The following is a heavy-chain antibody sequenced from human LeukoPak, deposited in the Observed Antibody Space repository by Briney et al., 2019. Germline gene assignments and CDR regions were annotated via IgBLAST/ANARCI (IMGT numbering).Heavy chain of an antibody. Sequence: PGGSLRLSCAAPGFTVSSNYMSWVRQAPGKELEWVSIIYSGGSTYYADSVKGRFTISRDNSKNTLYLQINNLRAEDTALYYCARTSVGTATDYFDYWGQGTLVTVSS. V-gene: IGHV3-53*01. CDR1: GFTVSSNY. CDR2: IYSGGST. J-gene: IGHJ4*02. D-gene: IGHD2-15*01. CDR3: ARTSVGTATDYFDY.